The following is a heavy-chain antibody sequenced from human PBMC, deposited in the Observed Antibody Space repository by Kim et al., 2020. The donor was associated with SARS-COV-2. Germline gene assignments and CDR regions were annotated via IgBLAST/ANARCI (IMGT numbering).Heavy chain of an antibody. CDR1: GFTFSSYG. V-gene: IGHV3-33*01. J-gene: IGHJ6*02. CDR2: IWYDGSNK. Sequence: GGSLRLSCAASGFTFSSYGMHWVRQAPGKRLEWVAVIWYDGSNKYYADSVKGRFTISRDNSKNTLYLQMNSLRAEDTAVYYCARGGEGDDIVVVVAVPSLKWDYGMDVWGQGTTVTVSS. D-gene: IGHD2-15*01. CDR3: ARGGEGDDIVVVVAVPSLKWDYGMDV.